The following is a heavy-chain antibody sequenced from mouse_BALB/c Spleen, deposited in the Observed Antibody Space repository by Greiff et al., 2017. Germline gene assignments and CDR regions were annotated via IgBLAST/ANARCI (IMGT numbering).Heavy chain of an antibody. CDR2: INPGSGGT. CDR3: ARGYDWFAD. Sequence: LQESGAELVRPGTSVKVSCKASGYAFTNYLIEWVKQRPGQGLEWIGVINPGSGGTNYNEKFKGKATLTADKSSSTAYMQLSSLTSDDSAVYFCARGYDWFADWGQGTLVTVSA. D-gene: IGHD2-14*01. V-gene: IGHV1-54*01. CDR1: GYAFTNYL. J-gene: IGHJ3*01.